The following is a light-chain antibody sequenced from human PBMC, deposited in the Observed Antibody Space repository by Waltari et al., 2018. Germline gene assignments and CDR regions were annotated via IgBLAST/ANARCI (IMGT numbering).Light chain of an antibody. Sequence: DIVMTQSPDSLAVSLGERATINCRSNHSLFYHSTNKNYLGWLQQKPGQPPKWIISWASTRESGFPDRFSGSGSVTDFSLTITSLQAEDVAVYYCQQYYATPVTFGQGTKLEIK. CDR2: WAS. V-gene: IGKV4-1*01. J-gene: IGKJ2*01. CDR1: HSLFYHSTNKNY. CDR3: QQYYATPVT.